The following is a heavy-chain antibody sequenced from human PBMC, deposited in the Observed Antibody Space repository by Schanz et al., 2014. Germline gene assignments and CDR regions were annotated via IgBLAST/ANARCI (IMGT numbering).Heavy chain of an antibody. Sequence: QVPLVQSGAEVKKPGSSVKVSCKASGGTFRSYTVSWVRQAPGQGLEWMGRITPTLGKVDYAQKFQGRVTITADKSTSTVYMELSSLRSEDTAIYYCARGNTIFGVVILGWLDPWGQGTLVTVSS. CDR2: ITPTLGKV. CDR3: ARGNTIFGVVILGWLDP. V-gene: IGHV1-69*08. D-gene: IGHD3-3*01. CDR1: GGTFRSYT. J-gene: IGHJ5*02.